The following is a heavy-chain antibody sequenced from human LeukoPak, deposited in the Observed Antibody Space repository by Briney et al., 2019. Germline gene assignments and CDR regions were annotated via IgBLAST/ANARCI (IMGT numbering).Heavy chain of an antibody. V-gene: IGHV3-23*01. CDR1: GFTFSSYA. CDR3: ARGSDYGDYYYYYYGMDV. D-gene: IGHD4-17*01. J-gene: IGHJ6*02. Sequence: PGGSLRLSCAASGFTFSSYAMSWVRQAPGKGLEGVSAISGSGGSTYYADSVKGRFTISRDNSKNTLYLQMNSLRAEDTAVYYCARGSDYGDYYYYYYGMDVWGQGTTVTVSS. CDR2: ISGSGGST.